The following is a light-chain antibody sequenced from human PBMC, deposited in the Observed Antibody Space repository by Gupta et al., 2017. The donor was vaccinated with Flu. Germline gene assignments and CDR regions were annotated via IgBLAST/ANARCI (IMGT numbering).Light chain of an antibody. J-gene: IGLJ3*02. CDR3: QSYDSSLTGWV. Sequence: QSVLTPPPSVSGAPGHRVTIASTGSSSNIGADYGVHWYQHLPGTAPRLLIYGNTNRPSGVPDRFSGSKSGTSASLAITGLQAEDEADYYCQSYDSSLTGWVFGGGTKVTVL. V-gene: IGLV1-40*01. CDR1: SSNIGADYG. CDR2: GNT.